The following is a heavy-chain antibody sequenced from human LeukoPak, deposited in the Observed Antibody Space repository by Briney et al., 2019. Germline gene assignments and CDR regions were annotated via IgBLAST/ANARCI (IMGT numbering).Heavy chain of an antibody. J-gene: IGHJ4*02. Sequence: ASVKVSCKHSGYTFKGYYIHWVRPAPEQGLEWMGWIIPNSGGTNYTQTLQGRVTMTRDTSISTAYMELSRLRSDDTAVYYCAKISDYDILTRWGQGTLVTVSS. V-gene: IGHV1-2*02. CDR2: IIPNSGGT. D-gene: IGHD3-9*01. CDR3: AKISDYDILTR. CDR1: GYTFKGYY.